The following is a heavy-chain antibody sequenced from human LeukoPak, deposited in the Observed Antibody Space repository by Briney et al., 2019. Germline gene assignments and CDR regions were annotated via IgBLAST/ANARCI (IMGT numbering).Heavy chain of an antibody. D-gene: IGHD2-15*01. CDR1: GFTFSSYG. CDR3: AKFLVAAESEFDY. Sequence: GRSLRLSCAASGFTFSSYGMHWVRQAPGKGLEWVAVISYDGSNKYYADSVKGRFTISRDNSKNTLYLQTNSLRAEDTAVYYCAKFLVAAESEFDYWGQGTLVTVSS. CDR2: ISYDGSNK. J-gene: IGHJ4*02. V-gene: IGHV3-30*18.